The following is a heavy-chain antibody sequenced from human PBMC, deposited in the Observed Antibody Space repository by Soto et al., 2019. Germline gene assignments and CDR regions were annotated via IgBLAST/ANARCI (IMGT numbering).Heavy chain of an antibody. CDR1: GGSITSSY. V-gene: IGHV4-59*01. J-gene: IGHJ6*02. Sequence: ETLSLTCNVSGGSITSSYWSWIRRPPGKGLEWIAYIYDTGISGYTPSTSYNPSLKSRVTMSVDTSKSQFSLKLTSVTAADTAVYYCARGEDAFFYYGLDVWGQGITVTVSS. CDR3: ARGEDAFFYYGLDV. CDR2: IYDTGISGYTPST.